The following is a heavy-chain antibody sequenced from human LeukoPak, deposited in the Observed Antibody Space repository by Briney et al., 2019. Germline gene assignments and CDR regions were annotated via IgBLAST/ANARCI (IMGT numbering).Heavy chain of an antibody. CDR1: GFTFSDYS. J-gene: IGHJ4*02. Sequence: GSLRPSCAASGFTFSDYSMNWVRQAPGKGLEWISYVGISSGNTKYADSVKGRFTISGDSAKNSVFLQMNSLRVEDTAVYYCARDHRYAFDNWGQGTLVTVSS. CDR2: VGISSGNT. CDR3: ARDHRYAFDN. V-gene: IGHV3-48*04. D-gene: IGHD5-12*01.